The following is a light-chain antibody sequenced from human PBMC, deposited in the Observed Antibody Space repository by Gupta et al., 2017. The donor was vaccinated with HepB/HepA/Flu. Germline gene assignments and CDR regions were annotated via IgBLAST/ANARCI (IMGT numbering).Light chain of an antibody. CDR3: KSYAGSNIWV. CDR2: DVT. V-gene: IGLV2-14*01. CDR1: NSDVGAYNY. Sequence: QSALTQPASVSGSPGQSLTISCTGTNSDVGAYNYVSWYQQHPGKVPKLMIYDVTYRPSGVSSRFSGSKSGNTASLTISGLQAEDEGDYFCKSYAGSNIWVFGGGTTLTVL. J-gene: IGLJ3*02.